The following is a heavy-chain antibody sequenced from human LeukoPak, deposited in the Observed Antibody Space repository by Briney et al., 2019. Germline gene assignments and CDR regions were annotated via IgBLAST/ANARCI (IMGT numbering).Heavy chain of an antibody. CDR1: GYTFTSYG. CDR2: ISAYNGNT. J-gene: IGHJ3*02. Sequence: ASVKVSCKASGYTFTSYGISWVRQAPGQGLEWMGWISAYNGNTNYAQKLQGRVTMTTDTSTSTAYMELRSLRSDDTAVYYCARVYYDSSGPGEDAFDIWGQGTMVTVYS. D-gene: IGHD3-22*01. CDR3: ARVYYDSSGPGEDAFDI. V-gene: IGHV1-18*01.